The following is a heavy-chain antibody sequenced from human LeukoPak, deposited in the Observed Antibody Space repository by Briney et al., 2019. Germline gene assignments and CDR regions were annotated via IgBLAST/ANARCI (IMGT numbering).Heavy chain of an antibody. Sequence: GGSLRVSCAASGFTVSDNYMSWVRQAPGKGLERVSVIYSGGSTYYADSVRGRFTISRDNSKNTLYLQMNSLRAEDTAVYYCARDRRDSIDDPFDIWGQGTMVTVSS. V-gene: IGHV3-53*01. J-gene: IGHJ3*02. CDR3: ARDRRDSIDDPFDI. CDR1: GFTVSDNY. D-gene: IGHD3-22*01. CDR2: IYSGGST.